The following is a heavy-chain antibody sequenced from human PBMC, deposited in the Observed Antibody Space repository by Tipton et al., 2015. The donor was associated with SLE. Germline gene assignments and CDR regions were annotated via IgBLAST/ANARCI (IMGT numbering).Heavy chain of an antibody. CDR3: ARPDRM. CDR2: IFYSGSA. CDR1: GGFISDFY. V-gene: IGHV4-59*08. J-gene: IGHJ3*02. Sequence: LRLSCTVSGGFISDFYWTWIRQSPGNSLEWIGHIFYSGSAGYNPSLKKRATISVDTSKNQFSLKLTSVTAADTAVYYCARPDRMWGQGTMVAVPS.